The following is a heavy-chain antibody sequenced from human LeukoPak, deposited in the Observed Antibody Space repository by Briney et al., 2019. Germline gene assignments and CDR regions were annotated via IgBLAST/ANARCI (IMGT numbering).Heavy chain of an antibody. CDR1: GFTFSTYA. D-gene: IGHD1-14*01. Sequence: GGSLRLSCAASGFTFSTYAMTWVRQAPGKGLEWVSLLTGGGESTYYAASVKGRFTISRDNSDNRLYLQMNSLRAEDTALYYCARPAGSAWGTEYFQHWGQGTLVTVSS. CDR2: LTGGGEST. J-gene: IGHJ1*01. V-gene: IGHV3-23*01. CDR3: ARPAGSAWGTEYFQH.